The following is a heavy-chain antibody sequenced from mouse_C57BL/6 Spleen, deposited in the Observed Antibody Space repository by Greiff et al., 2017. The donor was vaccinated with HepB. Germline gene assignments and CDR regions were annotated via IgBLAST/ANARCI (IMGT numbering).Heavy chain of an antibody. D-gene: IGHD2-10*01. J-gene: IGHJ4*01. Sequence: QVHVKQSGAELVKPGASVKISCKASGYAFSSYWMNWVKQRPGKGLEWIGQIYPGDGDTNYNGKFKGKATLTADKSSSTAYMQLSSLTSEDSAVYFCARRTYYDYAMDYWGQGTSVTVSS. CDR3: ARRTYYDYAMDY. V-gene: IGHV1-80*01. CDR2: IYPGDGDT. CDR1: GYAFSSYW.